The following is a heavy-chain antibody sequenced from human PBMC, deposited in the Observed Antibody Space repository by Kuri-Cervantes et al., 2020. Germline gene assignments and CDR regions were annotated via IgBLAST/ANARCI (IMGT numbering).Heavy chain of an antibody. J-gene: IGHJ6*03. D-gene: IGHD1-26*01. CDR1: GFTFSSYA. Sequence: GGSLRLSCAASGFTFSSYAMHWVRQAPGRGLEWVAVISYDGSNKYYADSVKGRFTISRDNAKNSLYLQMNSLRAEDTAVYYCARDPGSGSYSGYYYYYMDVWGKGTTVTVSS. CDR3: ARDPGSGSYSGYYYYYMDV. V-gene: IGHV3-30-3*01. CDR2: ISYDGSNK.